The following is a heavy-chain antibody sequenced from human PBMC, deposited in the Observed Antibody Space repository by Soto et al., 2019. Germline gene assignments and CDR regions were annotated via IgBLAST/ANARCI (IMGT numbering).Heavy chain of an antibody. Sequence: QLQLQESGPGLVKPSETLSLTCTVSGGSISSSSYYWGWIRQPPGKGLEWIGSIYYSGSTYYNPSLKSRVTISVDTSKNQFSLKLSSVTAADTAVYYCAKLPQATVTAYYPRWLPGSMDVWGQGTTVTVSS. CDR2: IYYSGST. J-gene: IGHJ6*02. V-gene: IGHV4-39*01. D-gene: IGHD4-17*01. CDR3: AKLPQATVTAYYPRWLPGSMDV. CDR1: GGSISSSSYY.